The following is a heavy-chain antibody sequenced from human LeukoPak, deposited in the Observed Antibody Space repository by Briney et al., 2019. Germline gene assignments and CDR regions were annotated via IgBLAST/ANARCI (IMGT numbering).Heavy chain of an antibody. CDR3: SSGSGSYYNRAALVPFDY. V-gene: IGHV3-21*01. CDR2: ISSSSSYI. CDR1: GLTFINYA. J-gene: IGHJ4*02. D-gene: IGHD3-10*01. Sequence: GGSLRLSCAASGLTFINYAMNWVRQAPGKGLEWVSSISSSSSYIYYADSVKGRFTISRDNAKNSLYLQMNSLRAEDTAVYYCSSGSGSYYNRAALVPFDYWGQGTLVTVSS.